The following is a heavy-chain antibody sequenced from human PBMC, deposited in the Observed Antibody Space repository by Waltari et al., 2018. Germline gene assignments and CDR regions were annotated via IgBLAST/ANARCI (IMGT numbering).Heavy chain of an antibody. J-gene: IGHJ5*02. CDR2: IDSGGST. V-gene: IGHV3-23*03. D-gene: IGHD3-16*01. CDR1: GFTFSSYA. CDR3: AKDRKGGLNWFDP. Sequence: EVQLLESGGGLVQPGGSLRLSCAASGFTFSSYAMSWVRQAPGKGLEWVSVIDSGGSTYYADSVKGRFTISRDNSKNTLYLQMNSLRAEDTAVYYCAKDRKGGLNWFDPWGQGTLVTVSS.